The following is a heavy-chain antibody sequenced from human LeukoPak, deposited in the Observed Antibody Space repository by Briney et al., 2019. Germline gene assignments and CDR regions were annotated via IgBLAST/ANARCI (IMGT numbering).Heavy chain of an antibody. J-gene: IGHJ2*01. CDR3: ARAYYDTSGYPGWYFDL. Sequence: SETLSLTCTASGGSISSYYWSWIRQPAGKGLQWIGCIYTSGSTNYNPSLKSRVTMSVDTSKNQFSLKLTSVTAADTAVYYCARAYYDTSGYPGWYFDLWGRGTLVTVS. CDR2: IYTSGST. D-gene: IGHD3-22*01. CDR1: GGSISSYY. V-gene: IGHV4-4*07.